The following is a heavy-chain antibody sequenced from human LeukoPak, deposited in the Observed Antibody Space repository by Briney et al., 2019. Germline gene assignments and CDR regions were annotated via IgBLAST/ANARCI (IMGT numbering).Heavy chain of an antibody. J-gene: IGHJ6*03. CDR2: INPNSGAA. V-gene: IGHV1-2*02. D-gene: IGHD3-22*01. CDR1: GYSFTGYY. Sequence: ASVKVSCKASGYSFTGYYMHWVRQAPGQGLQWMGWINPNSGAANYARSFQGRVTMTRDPSITTAYMELSRLTSDDTAIYHCAREGKFYDSGVPDYYFYYMDIWGKGTTVTVSS. CDR3: AREGKFYDSGVPDYYFYYMDI.